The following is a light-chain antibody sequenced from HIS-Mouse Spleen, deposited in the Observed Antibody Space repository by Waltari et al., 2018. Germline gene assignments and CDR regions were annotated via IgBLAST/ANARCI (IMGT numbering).Light chain of an antibody. Sequence: QSALTQPASVSGSPGQSITISCTGTRVAVGGFNHVPWYQQHPGKAPKLMIYDVSNRPSGVSNRFSGSKSGNTASLTISGLQAEDEADYYCSSYTSSSTRVFGGGTKLTVL. J-gene: IGLJ3*02. V-gene: IGLV2-14*03. CDR1: RVAVGGFNH. CDR3: SSYTSSSTRV. CDR2: DVS.